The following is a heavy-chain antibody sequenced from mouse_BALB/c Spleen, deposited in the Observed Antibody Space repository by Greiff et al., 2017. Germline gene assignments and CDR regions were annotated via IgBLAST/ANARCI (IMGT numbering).Heavy chain of an antibody. CDR2: ILPGSGST. V-gene: IGHV1-9*01. J-gene: IGHJ3*01. CDR1: GYTFSSYW. CDR3: ARSSVRRDFAY. Sequence: VQLVESGAELMKPGASVKISCKATGYTFSSYWIEWVKQRPGHGLEWIGEILPGSGSTNYNEKFKGKATFTADTSSNTAYMQLSSLTSEDSAVYYCARSSVRRDFAYWGQGTLVTVSA. D-gene: IGHD2-14*01.